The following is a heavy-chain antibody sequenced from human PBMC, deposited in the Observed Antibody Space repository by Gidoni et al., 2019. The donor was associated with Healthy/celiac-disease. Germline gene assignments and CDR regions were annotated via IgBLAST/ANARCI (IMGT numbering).Heavy chain of an antibody. J-gene: IGHJ4*02. CDR3: ARGSTYYDSSGYYYRYYFDY. V-gene: IGHV4-34*01. CDR1: GGSFSGYY. Sequence: QVQLQQWGAGLLKPSETLSLTCAVYGGSFSGYYWSWIRQPPGKGLEWIGEINHSGSTNYNPSLKSRVTISVDTSKNQFSLKLSSVTAADTAVYYCARGSTYYDSSGYYYRYYFDYWGQGTLVTVSS. CDR2: INHSGST. D-gene: IGHD3-22*01.